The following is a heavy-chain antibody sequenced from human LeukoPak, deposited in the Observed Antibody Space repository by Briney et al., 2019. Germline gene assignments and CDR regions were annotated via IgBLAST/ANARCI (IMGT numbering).Heavy chain of an antibody. CDR3: ARAVEGITMVRGAPRLFDY. CDR1: GGSFSGYY. J-gene: IGHJ4*02. V-gene: IGHV4-34*01. D-gene: IGHD3-10*01. Sequence: SETLSLTCAVYGGSFSGYYWSWIRQPPGKGLEWIGEINHSGSTNYNPSLKSRVTISVDTSKNQFSLKLSSVTAADTAVYYCARAVEGITMVRGAPRLFDYWGQGTLVTVSS. CDR2: INHSGST.